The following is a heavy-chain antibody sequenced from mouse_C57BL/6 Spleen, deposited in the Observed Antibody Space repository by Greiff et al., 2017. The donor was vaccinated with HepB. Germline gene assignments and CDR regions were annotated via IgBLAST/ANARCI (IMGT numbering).Heavy chain of an antibody. CDR1: GYTFTSYW. CDR3: ARPYDYDGAWFAY. D-gene: IGHD2-4*01. V-gene: IGHV1-55*01. Sequence: QVQLQQPGAELVKPGASVKMSCKASGYTFTSYWITWVKQRPGQGLEWIGDIYPGSGSTNYNEKFKSKATLTVDTSSSTAYMQLSSLTSEDSAFYYCARPYDYDGAWFAYWGQGTLVTVSA. J-gene: IGHJ3*01. CDR2: IYPGSGST.